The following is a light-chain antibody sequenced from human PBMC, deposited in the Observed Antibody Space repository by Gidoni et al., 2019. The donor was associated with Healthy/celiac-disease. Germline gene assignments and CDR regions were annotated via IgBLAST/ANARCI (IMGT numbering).Light chain of an antibody. CDR2: GAS. V-gene: IGKV3-15*01. CDR3: QQYNNWPPVT. J-gene: IGKJ4*01. CDR1: QSVSSN. Sequence: EIVLTQSPATLSVSPGERATLSCRASQSVSSNLAWYQQKPGQAPRLLIYGASTRATGIPARCSGSGSGTEFTLTISSLQSEDFAVYYCQQYNNWPPVTFGGGTKVEIK.